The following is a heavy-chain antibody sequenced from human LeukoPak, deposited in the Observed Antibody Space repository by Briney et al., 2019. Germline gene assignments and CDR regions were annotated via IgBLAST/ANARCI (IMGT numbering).Heavy chain of an antibody. CDR3: ARERIVGATPYFEY. V-gene: IGHV3-66*01. CDR1: GFTVSNNY. CDR2: IYSGGST. Sequence: GGSLRLSCAASGFTVSNNYMRWVRQAPGKGLEWVSVIYSGGSTYYADSVKGRFTISRDNSKNTVYLQMNSLRAEDTAVYYCARERIVGATPYFEYWGQGTLVTVSS. J-gene: IGHJ4*02. D-gene: IGHD1-26*01.